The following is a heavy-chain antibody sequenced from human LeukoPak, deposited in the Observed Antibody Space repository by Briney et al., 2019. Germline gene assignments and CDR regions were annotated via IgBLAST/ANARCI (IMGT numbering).Heavy chain of an antibody. CDR3: ARCMAAAGTVTADYFDY. CDR1: GGSISSYY. J-gene: IGHJ4*02. Sequence: SETLSLTCTVSGGSISSYYWSWIRQPPGKGLEWIGYIYYSGSTNYNPSLKSRVTISVDTSKNQFSLKLSSVTAADTAVYYCARCMAAAGTVTADYFDYWGQGILVTVSS. CDR2: IYYSGST. D-gene: IGHD6-13*01. V-gene: IGHV4-59*01.